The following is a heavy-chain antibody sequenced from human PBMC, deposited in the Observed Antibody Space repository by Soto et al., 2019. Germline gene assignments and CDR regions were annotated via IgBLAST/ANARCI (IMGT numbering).Heavy chain of an antibody. V-gene: IGHV1-3*01. CDR2: INAGNGNT. Sequence: ASVKVSCKASGYTFTSYAMHWVRQAPGKRLEWMGWINAGNGNTKYSQKFQGRVTITRDTSASTAYMELSSLRSEDTAVYYCARDLFVYSSSSPFDYWGQGTLVTVSS. CDR3: ARDLFVYSSSSPFDY. D-gene: IGHD6-6*01. J-gene: IGHJ4*02. CDR1: GYTFTSYA.